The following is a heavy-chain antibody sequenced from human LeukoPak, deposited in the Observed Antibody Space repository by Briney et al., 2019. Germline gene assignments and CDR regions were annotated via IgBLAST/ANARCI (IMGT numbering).Heavy chain of an antibody. CDR1: GFTFSSYW. J-gene: IGHJ4*02. D-gene: IGHD3-22*01. CDR2: INSDGSST. CDR3: ARGVYYYDSSNCGY. V-gene: IGHV3-74*01. Sequence: GGSLRLSXAASGFTFSSYWMHWVGQAPGKGLVWLSRINSDGSSTSYADSVKGRFTISRDNAKNTLYLQMNSLRAEDTAVYYCARGVYYYDSSNCGYWGQGTLVTVSS.